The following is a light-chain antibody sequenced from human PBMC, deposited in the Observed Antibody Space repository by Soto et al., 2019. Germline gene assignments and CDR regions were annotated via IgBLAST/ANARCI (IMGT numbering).Light chain of an antibody. CDR1: SGHSNYA. J-gene: IGLJ2*01. CDR2: LNSDGSH. CDR3: QTWGTDSVI. Sequence: QSVLTQSPSASASLGASVKLTCTLSSGHSNYAIAWHHQQPEKGPRYLMKLNSDGSHSKGDGIPDRLSGSSSGAERYLTISSLQSEDEADYYCQTWGTDSVIFGGGTQLTVL. V-gene: IGLV4-69*01.